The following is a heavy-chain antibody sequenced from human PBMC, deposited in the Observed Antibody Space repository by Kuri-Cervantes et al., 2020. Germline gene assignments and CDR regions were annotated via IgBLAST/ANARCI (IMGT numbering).Heavy chain of an antibody. D-gene: IGHD3-3*01. CDR2: INPDSGGT. V-gene: IGHV1-2*02. J-gene: IGHJ4*02. CDR1: GYTFTGYY. CDR3: ARGSDYYDFWSGYYTGPDDY. Sequence: ASVKVSCKASGYTFTGYYMHWVQQAPGQGLEWMGWINPDSGGTNYAQKFQGRVTMTRDTSISTAYMELSRLRSDDTAVYYCARGSDYYDFWSGYYTGPDDYWGQGTLVTVSS.